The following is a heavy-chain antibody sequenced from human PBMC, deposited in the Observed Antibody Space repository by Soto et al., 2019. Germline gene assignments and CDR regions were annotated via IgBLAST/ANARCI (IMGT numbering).Heavy chain of an antibody. CDR1: GFTFSSYS. CDR2: ISSSSTI. D-gene: IGHD7-27*01. Sequence: GGSLRLSCAASGFTFSSYSMNWVRQAPGKGLEWVSYISSSSTIYYADSVKGRFTISRDNAKNSVYLQMNSLRDEDTAVYYCARDVNPGAMAVWGQGTTVTVSS. V-gene: IGHV3-48*02. J-gene: IGHJ6*02. CDR3: ARDVNPGAMAV.